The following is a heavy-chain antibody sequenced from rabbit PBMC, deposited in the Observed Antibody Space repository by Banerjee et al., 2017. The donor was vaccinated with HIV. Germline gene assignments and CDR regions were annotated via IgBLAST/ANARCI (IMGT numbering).Heavy chain of an antibody. CDR3: ARSNDWGLEYFHL. D-gene: IGHD4-1*01. CDR2: INTSSGST. J-gene: IGHJ4*01. CDR1: GFSFSNKYV. Sequence: QEQLEESGGDLVKPEGSLTLTCTASGFSFSNKYVMCWVRQAPGKGLEWIACINTSSGSTVYATWAKGRFTISRTSSTTVALQMTSLTAADTATYFCARSNDWGLEYFHLWGPGTLVTVS. V-gene: IGHV1S45*01.